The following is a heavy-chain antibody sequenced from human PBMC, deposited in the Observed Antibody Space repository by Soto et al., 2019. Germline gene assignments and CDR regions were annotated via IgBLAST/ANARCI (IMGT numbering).Heavy chain of an antibody. J-gene: IGHJ6*03. Sequence: ASVKVSCKASGYTFTSYGISWVRQAPGQGLEWMGWISAYNGNTNYAQKLQGRVTMTTDTSTSTAYMELRSLRSDDTAVYYCARVVPAVPHRDYYYYYMDVWGKGTTVTVS. CDR3: ARVVPAVPHRDYYYYYMDV. CDR2: ISAYNGNT. CDR1: GYTFTSYG. V-gene: IGHV1-18*01. D-gene: IGHD2-2*01.